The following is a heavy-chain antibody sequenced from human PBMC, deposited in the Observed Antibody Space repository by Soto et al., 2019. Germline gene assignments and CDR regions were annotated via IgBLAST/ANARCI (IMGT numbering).Heavy chain of an antibody. CDR1: GFTFSDYY. Sequence: QVQLVESGGGLVKPGGSLRLSCAASGFTFSDYYMSWIRQAPGKGLEWVSYISSSSSYTNYADSVKGRFTISRDNAKNSLYLQMNSLRAEDTAVYYCARSPGRATPFAYWGQGTLVTVSS. CDR2: ISSSSSYT. D-gene: IGHD2-15*01. V-gene: IGHV3-11*05. CDR3: ARSPGRATPFAY. J-gene: IGHJ4*02.